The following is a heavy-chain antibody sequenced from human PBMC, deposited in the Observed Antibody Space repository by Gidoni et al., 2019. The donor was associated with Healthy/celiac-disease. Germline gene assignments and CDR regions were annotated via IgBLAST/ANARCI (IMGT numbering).Heavy chain of an antibody. Sequence: EVQLVESGGGLVKPGGSLRLSCAASGFTFRNAWMSWVRQAPGKGLELVGRIKSKTDGGTTDYAAPVKGRFTISRDDSKNTLYLQMNSLKTEDTAVYYCTTDKDPTYYDFWSGYYEYYFDYWGQGTLVTVSS. D-gene: IGHD3-3*01. CDR1: GFTFRNAW. J-gene: IGHJ4*02. CDR3: TTDKDPTYYDFWSGYYEYYFDY. CDR2: IKSKTDGGTT. V-gene: IGHV3-15*01.